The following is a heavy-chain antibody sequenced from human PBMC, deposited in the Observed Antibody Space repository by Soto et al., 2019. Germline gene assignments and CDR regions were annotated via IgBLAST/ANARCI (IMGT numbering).Heavy chain of an antibody. CDR1: GFTFSSYS. D-gene: IGHD3-10*01. V-gene: IGHV3-23*01. J-gene: IGHJ4*02. CDR2: ISGSGSST. Sequence: GGSLRLSCAASGFTFSSYSMSWVRQAPGKGLEWVSGISGSGSSTFYADSVKGRFTISRDNSKNTLYLQMNSLRAEDTAVYYCAKDSGKNTRAPADYWGQGTLVTVSS. CDR3: AKDSGKNTRAPADY.